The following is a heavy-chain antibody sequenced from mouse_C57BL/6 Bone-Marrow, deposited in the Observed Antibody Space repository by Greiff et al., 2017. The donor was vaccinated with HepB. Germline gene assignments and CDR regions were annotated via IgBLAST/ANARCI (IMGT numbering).Heavy chain of an antibody. D-gene: IGHD1-1*01. CDR2: INYDGSST. CDR3: ARGDYGSSYPYFDY. Sequence: EVKLMESEGGLVQPGSSMKLSCTASGFTFSDYYMAWVRQVPEKGLEWVANINYDGSSTYYLDSLKSRFIISRDNAKNILYLQMSSLKSEDTATYSCARGDYGSSYPYFDYWGQGTTLTVSS. CDR1: GFTFSDYY. J-gene: IGHJ2*01. V-gene: IGHV5-16*01.